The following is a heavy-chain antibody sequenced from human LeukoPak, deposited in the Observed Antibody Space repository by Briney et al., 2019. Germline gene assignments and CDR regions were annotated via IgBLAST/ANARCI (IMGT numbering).Heavy chain of an antibody. D-gene: IGHD3-9*01. J-gene: IGHJ4*02. V-gene: IGHV3-11*06. Sequence: PGGSLRLSCAASGFTFSDYYMSWIRQAPGKGLEWVSYISSYTGYTNYADSVKGRFTISRDNAKNSLYLQMNSLRAEDTAVYYCARATHYDILTGCTDFDYWGQGTLVTVSS. CDR3: ARATHYDILTGCTDFDY. CDR2: ISSYTGYT. CDR1: GFTFSDYY.